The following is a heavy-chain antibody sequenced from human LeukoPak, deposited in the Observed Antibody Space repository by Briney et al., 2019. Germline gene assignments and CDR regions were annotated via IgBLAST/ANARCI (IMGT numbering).Heavy chain of an antibody. CDR1: GFTFSSYG. Sequence: GGSLRLSCAASGFTFSSYGMHWVRQAPGKGLEWVAFIRYDGSNKYYADSVKGRFTISRDNSKITLYLQMNSLRAEDTAVYYCAKDRYYGSGSYCLDVWGQATTVTVSS. CDR3: AKDRYYGSGSYCLDV. V-gene: IGHV3-30*02. D-gene: IGHD3-10*01. CDR2: IRYDGSNK. J-gene: IGHJ6*02.